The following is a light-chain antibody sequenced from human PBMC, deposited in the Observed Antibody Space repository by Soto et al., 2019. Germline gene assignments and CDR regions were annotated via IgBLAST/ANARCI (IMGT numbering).Light chain of an antibody. CDR1: QSVSSY. J-gene: IGKJ1*01. Sequence: IVLTQSPATLSLSPLEVATRSCRASQSVSSYLAWYQQKPGQAPRLLIYDASNRATGIPARFSGSGSGTDFTLTISSLEPEDFAVYYCQQYGSSPLTFGQGTKVDIK. V-gene: IGKV3-11*01. CDR3: QQYGSSPLT. CDR2: DAS.